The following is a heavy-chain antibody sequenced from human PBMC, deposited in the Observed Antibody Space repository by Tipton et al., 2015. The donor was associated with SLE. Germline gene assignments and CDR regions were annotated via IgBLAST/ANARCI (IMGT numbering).Heavy chain of an antibody. J-gene: IGHJ4*02. CDR2: IYYSWST. Sequence: TLSLTCTVSGGSISSSSYYWGWIHQPPGKGLEWIGSIYYSWSTYYNPSLKSRVTISVDTSKNQFSLKLSSVTAADTAVYFCAGEFPGGWRFDYWGQGTLVTVSS. V-gene: IGHV4-39*07. CDR1: GGSISSSSYY. D-gene: IGHD2-15*01. CDR3: AGEFPGGWRFDY.